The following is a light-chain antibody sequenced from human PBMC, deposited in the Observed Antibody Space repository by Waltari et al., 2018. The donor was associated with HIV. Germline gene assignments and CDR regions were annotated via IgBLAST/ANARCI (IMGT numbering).Light chain of an antibody. V-gene: IGLV1-47*01. Sequence: QSVLTQSPSASGTPGQRVTISCSGSSSNIGSNYVYWYPQLPGTAPTLLPYRNNRGPSGVPDRFSGSKLGTSASLAIRGLRSEDEANYYWATWTDSLSGVVFGAGTKLRVL. J-gene: IGLJ2*01. CDR3: ATWTDSLSGVV. CDR1: SSNIGSNY. CDR2: RNN.